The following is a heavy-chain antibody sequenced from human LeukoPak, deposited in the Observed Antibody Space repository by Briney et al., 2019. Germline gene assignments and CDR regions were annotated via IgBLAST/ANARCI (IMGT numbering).Heavy chain of an antibody. CDR1: GYTFTSYY. Sequence: EASATVSCKASGYTFTSYYMHWVRQAPGQGLEWMGIINPSGGSTSYAQKFQGRVTMTRDMSTSTVYMELSSLRSEDTAVYYCARSSGSTRTDYWGQGTLVTVSS. D-gene: IGHD3-10*01. CDR2: INPSGGST. V-gene: IGHV1-46*01. CDR3: ARSSGSTRTDY. J-gene: IGHJ4*02.